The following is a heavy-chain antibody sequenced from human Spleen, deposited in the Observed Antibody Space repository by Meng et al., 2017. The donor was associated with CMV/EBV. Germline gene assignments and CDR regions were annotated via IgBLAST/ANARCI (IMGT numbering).Heavy chain of an antibody. V-gene: IGHV1-18*01. Sequence: ASVKVSCKASGGTFSSYTISWVRQAPGQGLEWMGWINIYSGKTQYAQKLQGRVTMTTDTSTNTAYMELRSLKFDDTAVYYCARDSAGYCSTASCYEGDSWGQGTLVTVSS. CDR3: ARDSAGYCSTASCYEGDS. D-gene: IGHD2-2*01. J-gene: IGHJ4*02. CDR1: GGTFSSYT. CDR2: INIYSGKT.